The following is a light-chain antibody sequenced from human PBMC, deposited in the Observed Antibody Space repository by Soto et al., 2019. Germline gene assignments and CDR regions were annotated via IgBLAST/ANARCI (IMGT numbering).Light chain of an antibody. CDR1: QSVTNY. CDR3: QQYASSPLLT. J-gene: IGKJ4*01. CDR2: GTS. V-gene: IGKV3-20*01. Sequence: EIFLTQSPDTLSLSPGERATLTCRASQSVTNYIAWYQQRPGQAPRLLIYGTSSRATGIPDRFSGSGSGTDFTLSISRLEPEDFAVYYCQQYASSPLLTFGGGTKVEIK.